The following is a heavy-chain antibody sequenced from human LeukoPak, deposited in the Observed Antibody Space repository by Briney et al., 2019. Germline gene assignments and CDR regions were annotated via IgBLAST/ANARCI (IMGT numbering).Heavy chain of an antibody. Sequence: ASVKVSCKASGGTFSSYAISWVRQTPGQGLEWMGRIIPILGIANYAQKFQGRVTITAYKSTSTAYMELSSLRSEDTAVYYCAVSIVATGGDYFDYWGQGTLVTVSS. V-gene: IGHV1-69*04. D-gene: IGHD5-12*01. CDR1: GGTFSSYA. CDR2: IIPILGIA. J-gene: IGHJ4*02. CDR3: AVSIVATGGDYFDY.